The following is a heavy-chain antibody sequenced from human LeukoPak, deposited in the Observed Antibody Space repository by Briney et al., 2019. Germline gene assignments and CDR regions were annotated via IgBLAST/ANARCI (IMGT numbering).Heavy chain of an antibody. D-gene: IGHD3-10*01. CDR1: GFTFSSYG. J-gene: IGHJ6*02. CDR2: IRYDGSNK. Sequence: GGSLRLSCAASGFTFSSYGMHWVRQAPGKGLEWVAFIRYDGSNKYYADSVKGRFTISRDNSKNTLYLQMNSLRAEDTAVYYCAIDRLQFGEGEYGMDVWGQGTTVTVSS. CDR3: AIDRLQFGEGEYGMDV. V-gene: IGHV3-30*02.